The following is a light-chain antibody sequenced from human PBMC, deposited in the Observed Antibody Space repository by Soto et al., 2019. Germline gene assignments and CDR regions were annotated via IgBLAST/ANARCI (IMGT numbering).Light chain of an antibody. CDR3: LAWDDSLNGNL. Sequence: QSVLTQPPSASGTPGQRVTISCSGSSSNIESNTVYWYQQLPGMAPRLLIHTNDRRPSGVPDRFSGPKSGTSASLAISGLQSEDEADYYCLAWDDSLNGNLFGTGTKVTVL. CDR2: TND. CDR1: SSNIESNT. V-gene: IGLV1-44*01. J-gene: IGLJ1*01.